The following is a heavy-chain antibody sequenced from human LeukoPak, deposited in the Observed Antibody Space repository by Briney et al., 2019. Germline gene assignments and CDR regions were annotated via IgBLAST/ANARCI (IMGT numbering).Heavy chain of an antibody. CDR1: GFTLSRHW. D-gene: IGHD4-17*01. V-gene: IGHV3-7*01. J-gene: IGHJ4*02. CDR3: ARGPDFGDRLDYFDY. CDR2: IKQDGSQ. Sequence: GGSLSLSCAVSGFTLSRHWMGWVRQAPGKGVEWVASIKQDGSQYYVDSVKGRFFLSRDNAKNSVSLQLNSLRGEDTAVYYCARGPDFGDRLDYFDYWGQGTLVTVS.